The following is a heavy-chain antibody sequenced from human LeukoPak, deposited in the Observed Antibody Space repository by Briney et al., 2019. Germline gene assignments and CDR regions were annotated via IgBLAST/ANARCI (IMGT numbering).Heavy chain of an antibody. CDR2: IYSSGST. J-gene: IGHJ1*01. V-gene: IGHV4-61*02. CDR3: ARQAGIAAAGSAEYFQH. CDR1: GGSISSGTYY. D-gene: IGHD6-13*01. Sequence: SETLSLTCTVSGGSISSGTYYWTWIRQPAGKGLEWIGRIYSSGSTSYNPSLDSRVRISIDTSKNQFSLKLSSVTAADTAVYYCARQAGIAAAGSAEYFQHWGQGTLVTVSS.